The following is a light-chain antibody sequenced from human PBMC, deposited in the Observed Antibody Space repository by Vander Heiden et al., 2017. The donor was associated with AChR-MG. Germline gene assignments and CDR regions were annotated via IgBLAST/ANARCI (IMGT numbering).Light chain of an antibody. CDR2: KTS. V-gene: IGKV1-5*03. CDR3: QQYKSYPYS. J-gene: IGKJ2*03. CDR1: QNIINW. Sequence: DIQMTQSPSTLSAPVGDRVTTTCRASQNIINWLAWYQQKPGKAPKLLIYKTSSLQTGVPSRFSGSRSGTEFTLTISSLQPDDTATYYCQQYKSYPYSFGQGTKLEIK.